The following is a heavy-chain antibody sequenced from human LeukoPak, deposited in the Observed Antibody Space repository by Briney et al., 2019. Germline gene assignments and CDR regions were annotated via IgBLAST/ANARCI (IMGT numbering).Heavy chain of an antibody. CDR3: AKDFKVAAAGYFFDY. V-gene: IGHV3-30*18. Sequence: GGSLRLSCAASGFTFNNYGMHWVRQAPGKGLEWVAVIATDGRDKKYADSVKGRFTISRDNSKNTLYLEMNSLRPEDTAVYHCAKDFKVAAAGYFFDYWGQGTLVTVSS. J-gene: IGHJ4*02. CDR2: IATDGRDK. D-gene: IGHD6-13*01. CDR1: GFTFNNYG.